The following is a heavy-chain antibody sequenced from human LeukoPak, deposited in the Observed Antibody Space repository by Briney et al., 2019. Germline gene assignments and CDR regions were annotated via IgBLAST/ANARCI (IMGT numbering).Heavy chain of an antibody. CDR1: GFIFSTYA. CDR2: ISSDGSNK. D-gene: IGHD1-26*01. Sequence: GRSQRLSCEASGFIFSTYAMHWVRQAPGKGLEWLAVISSDGSNKYHVDSVKGRFTISRDNSKNTLYLEMDSVRLGDTAVYYCARDDIIVGATTLDYWGQGTLVTVSS. J-gene: IGHJ4*02. V-gene: IGHV3-30*04. CDR3: ARDDIIVGATTLDY.